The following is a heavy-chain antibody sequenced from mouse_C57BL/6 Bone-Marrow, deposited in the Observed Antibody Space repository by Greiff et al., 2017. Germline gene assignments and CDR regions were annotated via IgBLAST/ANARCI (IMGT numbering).Heavy chain of an antibody. D-gene: IGHD1-1*01. Sequence: QVHVKQSGAELARPGASVKLSCKASGYTFTSYGISWVKQRTGQGLEWIGEIYPRSGNTYYNEKFKGKATLTADKSSSTAYMELRSLTSEDSAVYFCARSILRGFDYWGQGTTLTVSS. J-gene: IGHJ2*01. CDR2: IYPRSGNT. V-gene: IGHV1-81*01. CDR3: ARSILRGFDY. CDR1: GYTFTSYG.